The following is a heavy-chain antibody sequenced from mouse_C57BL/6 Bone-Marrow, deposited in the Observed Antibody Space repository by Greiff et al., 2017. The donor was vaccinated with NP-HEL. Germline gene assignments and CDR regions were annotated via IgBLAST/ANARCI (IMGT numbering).Heavy chain of an antibody. V-gene: IGHV1-4*01. J-gene: IGHJ3*01. CDR1: GYTFTSYT. CDR2: INPSSGYT. CDR3: ARSGLLRH. D-gene: IGHD1-2*01. Sequence: QVQLKESGAELARPGASVKMSCKASGYTFTSYTMHWVKQRPGQGLEWIGYINPSSGYTKYNQKFKDKATLTADKSSSTAYMQLSSLTSEDSAVYYCARSGLLRHWGQGTLVTVSA.